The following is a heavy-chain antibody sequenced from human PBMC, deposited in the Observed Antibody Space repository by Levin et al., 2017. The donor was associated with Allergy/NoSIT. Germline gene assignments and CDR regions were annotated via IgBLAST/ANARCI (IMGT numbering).Heavy chain of an antibody. J-gene: IGHJ6*02. V-gene: IGHV3-74*01. CDR1: GFTFSSYW. D-gene: IGHD6-19*01. Sequence: GESLKISCAASGFTFSSYWMHWVRQAPGKGLVWVSRINSDGSSTSYADSVKGRFTISRDNAKNTLYLQMNSLRAEDTAVYYCARDREPVGQWLVRYYYYGMDGWGQGTTVTVSS. CDR3: ARDREPVGQWLVRYYYYGMDG. CDR2: INSDGSST.